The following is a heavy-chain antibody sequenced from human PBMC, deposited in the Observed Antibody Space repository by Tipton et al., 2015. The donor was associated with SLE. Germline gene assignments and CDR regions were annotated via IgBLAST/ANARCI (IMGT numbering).Heavy chain of an antibody. V-gene: IGHV4-38-2*02. D-gene: IGHD3-22*01. CDR3: AKHYFDSSGSYLFFDY. J-gene: IGHJ4*02. Sequence: TLSLTCTVSDYSISSGHFWGWIRQPPGKGLEWIGSIYHRGSTYYNPSLKSRVTMYVDTSKNHFSLQLTSVTAADTAVYYCAKHYFDSSGSYLFFDYWGQGTLVTVSS. CDR2: IYHRGST. CDR1: DYSISSGHF.